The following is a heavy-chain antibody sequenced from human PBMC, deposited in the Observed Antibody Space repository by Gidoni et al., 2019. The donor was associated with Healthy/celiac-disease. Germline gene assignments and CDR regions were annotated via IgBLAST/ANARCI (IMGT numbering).Heavy chain of an antibody. CDR1: RSTGLDSA. CDR3: AKDNVSVSYYNGGAFDI. V-gene: IGHV3-9*01. D-gene: IGHD3-10*01. Sequence: EVQLVESGRGLLQPGRPMSPPCAPLRSTGLDSARHRVRQAPGKGLEWVSDIGWNSSSIGYADSVKGRFTISRDNAKNSLYLQMNSLRAEDTALYYCAKDNVSVSYYNGGAFDIWGQGTMVTVSS. J-gene: IGHJ3*02. CDR2: IGWNSSSI.